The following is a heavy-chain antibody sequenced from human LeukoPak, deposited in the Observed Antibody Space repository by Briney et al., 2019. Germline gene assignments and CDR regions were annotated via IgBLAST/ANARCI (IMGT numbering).Heavy chain of an antibody. CDR1: GGSISSGDYY. V-gene: IGHV4-30-4*01. CDR3: ARSAPSRSDILTGYYDY. Sequence: SETLSLTCTVSGGSISSGDYYWSWIRQPPGKGLEWIGYIYYSGSTYYNPSLKSRVTISVDTSKNQFSLKLSSVTAADTAVYYCARSAPSRSDILTGYYDYWGQGTLVTVSS. CDR2: IYYSGST. D-gene: IGHD3-9*01. J-gene: IGHJ4*02.